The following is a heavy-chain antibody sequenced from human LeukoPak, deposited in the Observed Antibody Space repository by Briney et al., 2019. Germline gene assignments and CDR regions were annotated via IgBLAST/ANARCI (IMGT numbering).Heavy chain of an antibody. J-gene: IGHJ5*02. V-gene: IGHV3-66*01. CDR2: IDSGGRT. CDR1: GFTVNSND. D-gene: IGHD1-26*01. CDR3: AKEEARWEWFDP. Sequence: PGGPLRLSCAASGFTVNSNDMSWVRQAPGKGLEWVSVIDSGGRTFYADSVKGRFTISRDNSKNTLDLQMNSLRVEDTAVYYCAKEEARWEWFDPWGQGTLVTVSS.